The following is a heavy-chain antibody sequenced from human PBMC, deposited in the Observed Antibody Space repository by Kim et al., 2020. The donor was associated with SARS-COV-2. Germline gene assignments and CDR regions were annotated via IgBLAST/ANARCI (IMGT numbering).Heavy chain of an antibody. V-gene: IGHV4-34*01. Sequence: SETLSLTCAVYGGSFSGYYWSWIRQPPGKGLEWIGEINHSGSTNYNPSLKSRVTISVDTSKNQFSLKLSSVTAADTAVYYCARGGVAGGYSGYDLRHYYYMDVWGKGTTVTVSS. J-gene: IGHJ6*03. D-gene: IGHD5-12*01. CDR3: ARGGVAGGYSGYDLRHYYYMDV. CDR2: INHSGST. CDR1: GGSFSGYY.